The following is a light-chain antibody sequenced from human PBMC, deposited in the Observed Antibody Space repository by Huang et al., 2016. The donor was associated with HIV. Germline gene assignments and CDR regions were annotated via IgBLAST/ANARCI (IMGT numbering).Light chain of an antibody. V-gene: IGKV3-11*01. J-gene: IGKJ2*01. CDR2: ATS. CDR3: QQRISWPPSYT. Sequence: EIVLTQSPATLSLSPGDRATLSCRASQSVSSYFAWYQQKPGQAPRLLIYATSSRATGVPARFSGSGSGTDFTLTISSLEPEDFANYDCQQRISWPPSYTFGQGTKVEI. CDR1: QSVSSY.